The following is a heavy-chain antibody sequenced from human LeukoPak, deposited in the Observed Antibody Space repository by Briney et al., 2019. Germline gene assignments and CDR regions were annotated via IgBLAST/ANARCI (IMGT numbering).Heavy chain of an antibody. Sequence: GGSLRLSCAASGFFVSDKYMSWVRQAPGKGLEWVSVIYSGGGTFYADSVKGRFTISRDNSKNMLYLQMNSLRAEDTAVYYCARGSVFGMDVWGQGTTVTVSS. CDR3: ARGSVFGMDV. CDR2: IYSGGGT. V-gene: IGHV3-53*01. J-gene: IGHJ6*02. CDR1: GFFVSDKY. D-gene: IGHD5/OR15-5a*01.